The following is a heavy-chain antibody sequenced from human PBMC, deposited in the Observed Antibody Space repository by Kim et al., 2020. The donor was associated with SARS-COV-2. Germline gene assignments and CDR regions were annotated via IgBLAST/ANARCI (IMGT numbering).Heavy chain of an antibody. J-gene: IGHJ4*02. CDR2: SKYDGSEE. D-gene: IGHD3-16*01. CDR1: GFSLYNYG. Sequence: GGSLRLSCAASGFSLYNYGMHWVRQTPGKGLEWVAVSKYDGSEEYYADFVKGRFTISRDNSRGTLYLQMNSLGSDDTAVYYCARENWGTYDFWGQGTLVTVS. V-gene: IGHV3-30*03. CDR3: ARENWGTYDF.